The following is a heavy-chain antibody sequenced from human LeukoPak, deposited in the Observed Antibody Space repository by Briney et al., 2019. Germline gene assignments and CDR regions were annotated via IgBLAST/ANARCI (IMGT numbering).Heavy chain of an antibody. CDR1: DFTFSGYW. Sequence: GSLRLSCAASDFTFSGYWMNWVRQAPGKGLGWVANINADGRDTYYVNSVRRRFTISRDNADNSLYLQMNSLRGDDTAVYFCARGVNSAIDWWGQGTLVTVSS. CDR2: INADGRDT. CDR3: ARGVNSAIDW. V-gene: IGHV3-7*02. D-gene: IGHD3-10*01. J-gene: IGHJ4*02.